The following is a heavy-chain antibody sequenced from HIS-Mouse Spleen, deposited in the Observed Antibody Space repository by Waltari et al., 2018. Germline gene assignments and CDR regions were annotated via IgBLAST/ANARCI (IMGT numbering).Heavy chain of an antibody. Sequence: QVQLVQSGAEVKKPGASAKVSCMASGSSSTGYYMHWVRQVPGQGLEWMRWINPNSSGTNYAQKFQGRVTMTRETSISTAYMELSRLRSDDTAVYYCARGNWDWGQGTLVTVSS. CDR3: ARGNWD. V-gene: IGHV1-2*02. CDR2: INPNSSGT. CDR1: GSSSTGYY. D-gene: IGHD7-27*01. J-gene: IGHJ4*02.